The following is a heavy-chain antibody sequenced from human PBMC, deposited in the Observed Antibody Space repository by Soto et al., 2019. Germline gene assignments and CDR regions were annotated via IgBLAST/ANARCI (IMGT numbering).Heavy chain of an antibody. V-gene: IGHV4-61*01. D-gene: IGHD2-15*01. CDR1: GGSVSSGSYY. Sequence: SETLSLTCTVSGGSVSSGSYYWSWIRQPPGKGLEWIGYIYYSGSTNYNPSLKSRVTISVDTSKNQFSLKLSSVTAAVTAVYYCARDLTRIYGLDPWGQGTLVTVSS. CDR2: IYYSGST. J-gene: IGHJ5*02. CDR3: ARDLTRIYGLDP.